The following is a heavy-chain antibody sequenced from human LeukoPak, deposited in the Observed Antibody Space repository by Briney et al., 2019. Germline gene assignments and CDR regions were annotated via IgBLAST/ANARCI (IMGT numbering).Heavy chain of an antibody. J-gene: IGHJ4*02. V-gene: IGHV4-39*01. CDR3: ARLLRYFDWLFDY. CDR1: GGSISSSSYY. D-gene: IGHD3-9*01. Sequence: SETLSLTCTVSGGSISSSSYYWGWIRQPPGKGLQWIGRIYYSGSTYYNPALKSRVTISVDTSKNQFSLKLSSVTAADTAVYYCARLLRYFDWLFDYWGQGTLVTVSS. CDR2: IYYSGST.